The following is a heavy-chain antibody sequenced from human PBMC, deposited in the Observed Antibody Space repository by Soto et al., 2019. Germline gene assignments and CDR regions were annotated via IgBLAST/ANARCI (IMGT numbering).Heavy chain of an antibody. CDR1: GGSMNSHDYY. Sequence: PSETLSLTCTVSGGSMNSHDYYWSWIRQPPGKGLEWIGYIHNSGSTSYNPSLKSRLTISSDTSKNRFSLRLNSVTAADTALYYCARGEVRGHFDIWGQGTMVTVSS. V-gene: IGHV4-30-4*01. CDR2: IHNSGST. CDR3: ARGEVRGHFDI. D-gene: IGHD3-10*01. J-gene: IGHJ3*02.